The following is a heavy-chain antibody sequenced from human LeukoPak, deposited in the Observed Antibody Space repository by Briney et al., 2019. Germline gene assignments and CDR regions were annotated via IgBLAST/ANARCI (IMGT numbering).Heavy chain of an antibody. D-gene: IGHD5-24*01. CDR1: GYTFTSYY. CDR2: IRPSGST. J-gene: IGHJ4*02. V-gene: IGHV1-46*01. Sequence: GASPKLSCKASGYTFTSYYIHWVRQAPGQGLEYMGIIRPSGSTAYPQKFQGRVTMTRDTSTSAVYMELSSLTSEDTAVYYCAREGPETYFFDFWGQGTLVTVSS. CDR3: AREGPETYFFDF.